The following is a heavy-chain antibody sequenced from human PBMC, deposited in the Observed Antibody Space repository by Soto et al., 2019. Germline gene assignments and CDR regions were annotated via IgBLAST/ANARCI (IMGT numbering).Heavy chain of an antibody. J-gene: IGHJ5*02. CDR2: IYHTGTT. Sequence: SETLSLTCTVSGGYINSGDYSWTCIRQPPGKGLEWIGYIYHTGTTYYNMSLKSRVTISVDRSKNQFSLKLSSVTAADTAVYYCARGINYYDSSGDYWFDPWGQGTLVTVSS. CDR1: GGYINSGDYS. V-gene: IGHV4-30-2*01. D-gene: IGHD3-22*01. CDR3: ARGINYYDSSGDYWFDP.